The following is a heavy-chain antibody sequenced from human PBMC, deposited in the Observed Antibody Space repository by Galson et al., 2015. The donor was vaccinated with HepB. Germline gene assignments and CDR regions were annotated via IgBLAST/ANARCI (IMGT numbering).Heavy chain of an antibody. J-gene: IGHJ6*02. Sequence: SVKVSCKASGYTFTSYDINWVRQATGQGLEWMGWMNPNSGNTGYAQKFQGRVTMTRNTSISTAYMGLSSLRSEDTAVYYCASPDIVATHYGMDVWGQGTTVTVSS. CDR3: ASPDIVATHYGMDV. CDR1: GYTFTSYD. D-gene: IGHD5-12*01. CDR2: MNPNSGNT. V-gene: IGHV1-8*01.